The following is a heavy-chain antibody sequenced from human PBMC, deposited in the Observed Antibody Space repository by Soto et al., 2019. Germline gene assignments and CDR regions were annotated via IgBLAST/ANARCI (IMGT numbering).Heavy chain of an antibody. J-gene: IGHJ6*02. CDR2: IIPLHNTS. Sequence: QVQLLQSGAEVKKPGSSVKVSCKVSGGAFNNYALNWVRHGPGQGLEWLGGIIPLHNTSNYSLKFLGRVTVTADISSTTVYMELNSLTSDDTATYYCASWSNWNPLYYDGLDVWAKGPRSPSP. D-gene: IGHD1-20*01. V-gene: IGHV1-69*06. CDR1: GGAFNNYA. CDR3: ASWSNWNPLYYDGLDV.